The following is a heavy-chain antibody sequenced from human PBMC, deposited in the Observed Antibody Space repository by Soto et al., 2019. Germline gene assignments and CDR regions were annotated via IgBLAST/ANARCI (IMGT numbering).Heavy chain of an antibody. V-gene: IGHV3-15*01. CDR1: GFTFTNAW. CDR3: ATNFWAGIRGASH. Sequence: EVQLVESGGGLVKPGGSLRLSCAAAGFTFTNAWMSWVRQAPGKGLEWLGRIKSNTDGGTTDYAAPVKGRFTISRDDSKNTLYLQVDSLKIEDTAMYYCATNFWAGIRGASHWGQGTLVTVSS. CDR2: IKSNTDGGTT. D-gene: IGHD3-10*01. J-gene: IGHJ4*02.